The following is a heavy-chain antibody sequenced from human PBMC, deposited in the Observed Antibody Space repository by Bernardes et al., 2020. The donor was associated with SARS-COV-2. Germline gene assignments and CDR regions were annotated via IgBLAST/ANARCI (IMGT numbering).Heavy chain of an antibody. Sequence: SETLSLTCTVSGGSISSYYWNWIRQPPGKGLEWIAYIYYSGSTNYNPSLKSRVTMSVDTSKNQFSLKLRSVAAADTAVYYCARRRVGTYYLDHLGLGTPVTGSS. CDR3: ARRRVGTYYLDH. D-gene: IGHD1-1*01. J-gene: IGHJ4*02. CDR1: GGSISSYY. CDR2: IYYSGST. V-gene: IGHV4-59*08.